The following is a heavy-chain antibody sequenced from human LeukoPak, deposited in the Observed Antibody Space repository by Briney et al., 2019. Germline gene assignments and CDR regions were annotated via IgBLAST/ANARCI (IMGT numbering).Heavy chain of an antibody. CDR3: ARDRYCSGRSCYGPPDY. V-gene: IGHV4-59*12. J-gene: IGHJ4*02. D-gene: IGHD2-15*01. Sequence: SETLSLTCTVSGGSINSYYWTWIRQPPGKGLEWIGNIYNSGNTNYNPSLKSRVTISVDTSKNQFSLKLNSVTAADTAVYYCARDRYCSGRSCYGPPDYWGQGVLVTVSS. CDR2: IYNSGNT. CDR1: GGSINSYY.